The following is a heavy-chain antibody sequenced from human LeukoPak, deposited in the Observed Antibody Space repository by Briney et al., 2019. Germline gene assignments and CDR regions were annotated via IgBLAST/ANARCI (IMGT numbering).Heavy chain of an antibody. CDR1: GFTFSSYS. Sequence: GGSLRLSCAASGFTFSSYSMNWVRQAPGKGLEWVSSISSSSSYIYYADSVKGRFTISRDNAKNSLYLQMNSLRAEDTAVYYCARARLVIYWNYRDYNWFDPWGQGTLVTVSS. V-gene: IGHV3-21*01. D-gene: IGHD1-7*01. CDR2: ISSSSSYI. J-gene: IGHJ5*02. CDR3: ARARLVIYWNYRDYNWFDP.